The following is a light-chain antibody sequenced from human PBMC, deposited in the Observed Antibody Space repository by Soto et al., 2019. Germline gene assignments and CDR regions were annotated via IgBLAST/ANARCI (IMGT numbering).Light chain of an antibody. CDR2: WAS. Sequence: DIVMTQSPDSLAVSLGERATINCKSSQSVLYSSNNKNYLAWYQQKPRQPPKLLIYWASTRESGVPDRFSGSGSGTDFTLTISSLQAEDVAVYYCQQYYSTPLTFGGGTKVDIK. V-gene: IGKV4-1*01. CDR3: QQYYSTPLT. J-gene: IGKJ4*01. CDR1: QSVLYSSNNKNY.